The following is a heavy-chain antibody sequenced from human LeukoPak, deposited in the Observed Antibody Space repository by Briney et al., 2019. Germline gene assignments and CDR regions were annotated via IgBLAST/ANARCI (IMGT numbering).Heavy chain of an antibody. J-gene: IGHJ3*02. D-gene: IGHD3-9*01. V-gene: IGHV1-69*05. CDR1: GGTFSSYA. CDR2: IIPIFGTA. CDR3: AREADYDILTGLGGDAFDI. Sequence: SVKVSCKASGGTFSSYAISWVRQAPGQGLEWMGGIIPIFGTANYAQKFQGRVTITTDESTSTAYMELSSLRSEDTAVYYCAREADYDILTGLGGDAFDIWGQGTMVTVSS.